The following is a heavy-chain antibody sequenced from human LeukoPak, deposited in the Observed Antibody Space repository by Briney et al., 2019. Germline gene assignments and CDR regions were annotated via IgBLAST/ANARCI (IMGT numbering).Heavy chain of an antibody. CDR3: ARGGRAAAGTWVAFDI. CDR1: GFTFSSYW. CDR2: IKQDGSEK. Sequence: PGGSLRLSCAASGFTFSSYWMSWVRQAPGKGLEWVANIKQDGSEKYYVDSVKGRFTISRDNSKNTLYLQMNSLRAEDTAVYYCARGGRAAAGTWVAFDIWGQGTMVTVSS. D-gene: IGHD6-13*01. V-gene: IGHV3-7*03. J-gene: IGHJ3*02.